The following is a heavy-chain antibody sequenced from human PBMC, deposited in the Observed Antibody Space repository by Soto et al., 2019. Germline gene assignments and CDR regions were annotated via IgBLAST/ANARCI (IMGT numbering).Heavy chain of an antibody. D-gene: IGHD1-26*01. CDR1: GFTFSSHW. CDR2: INSDGSTT. V-gene: IGHV3-74*01. CDR3: ARGQEGGSYFLAFDI. Sequence: EVQLVESGGGLVQPGGSLRLSCAASGFTFSSHWMHWVRQVPGKGLVWVSRINSDGSTTTYADSVKGRFNISRDNAKNTLDLQMNSLRAEDTAVYSCARGQEGGSYFLAFDIWGQGTMVTVSS. J-gene: IGHJ3*02.